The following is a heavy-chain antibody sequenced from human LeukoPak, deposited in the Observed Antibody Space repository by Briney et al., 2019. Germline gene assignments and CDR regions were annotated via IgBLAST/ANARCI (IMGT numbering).Heavy chain of an antibody. CDR2: ISNSGST. CDR3: GRDALVGYFSYYYMDV. Sequence: PSETLSLTCTVSGGSISSHYWTWIRQSPVKGLEWIGYISNSGSTSYNPSIKSRVTISIDTSKNQFSLKLSSVAAADTAVYYCGRDALVGYFSYYYMDVWGKGTTVTVSS. CDR1: GGSISSHY. D-gene: IGHD2-15*01. J-gene: IGHJ6*03. V-gene: IGHV4-59*11.